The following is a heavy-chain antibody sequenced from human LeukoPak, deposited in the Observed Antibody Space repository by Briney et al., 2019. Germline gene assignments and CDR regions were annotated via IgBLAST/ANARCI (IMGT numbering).Heavy chain of an antibody. Sequence: GASVKVSCKASGYTFISYDINWVRQAPGQGLEWMGWINPNSGDTKYAQKFQGRVTMTRDTSNNTVYMDLTRLIFDDTAMYYCARDGVFRFEVGDVYYYYMDVWGKGTTVIISS. CDR3: ARDGVFRFEVGDVYYYYMDV. CDR1: GYTFISYD. CDR2: INPNSGDT. J-gene: IGHJ6*03. V-gene: IGHV1-2*02. D-gene: IGHD2-21*02.